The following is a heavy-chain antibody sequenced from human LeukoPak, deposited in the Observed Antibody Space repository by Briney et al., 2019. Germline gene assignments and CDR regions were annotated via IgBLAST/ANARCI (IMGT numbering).Heavy chain of an antibody. CDR3: VRERSGFDS. V-gene: IGHV3-7*01. Sequence: GGSLRLSCAASGFIFSDYWMSRVRQLPGKGLEWVAKIKPDGTEKHYVDSVKGRFTFSRDNAKNSMYLQMNGLRAEDTAMYYCVRERSGFDSWGQGTLVTVSS. CDR2: IKPDGTEK. D-gene: IGHD4-17*01. J-gene: IGHJ4*02. CDR1: GFIFSDYW.